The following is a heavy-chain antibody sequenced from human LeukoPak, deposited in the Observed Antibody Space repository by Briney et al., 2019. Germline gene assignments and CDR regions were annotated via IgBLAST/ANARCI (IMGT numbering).Heavy chain of an antibody. CDR2: ISSSSSTI. CDR3: ARDKAAIHNYMDV. Sequence: GGSLRLSCAASGFTFSSYSMNWVRQAPGKGLEWVSYISSSSSTIYYADSVKGRFTISRDNAKNSLYLQMNSLRAEDTAVYYCARDKAAIHNYMDVWGKGTTVTVSS. V-gene: IGHV3-48*04. CDR1: GFTFSSYS. D-gene: IGHD6-13*01. J-gene: IGHJ6*03.